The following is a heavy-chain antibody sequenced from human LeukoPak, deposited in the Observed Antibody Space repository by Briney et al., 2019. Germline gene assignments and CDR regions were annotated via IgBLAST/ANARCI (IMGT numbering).Heavy chain of an antibody. J-gene: IGHJ4*02. CDR1: GFPFSSYG. CDR3: ASGAPTRGTLDY. D-gene: IGHD1-26*01. CDR2: LRKDATYS. V-gene: IGHV3-30*02. Sequence: GGSLRLSCAASGFPFSSYGMYWVRKTPDKGLQWVAYLRKDATYSNYADSVRGRFTISRDNSKNTLDLQMSSLRVEDTAVYYCASGAPTRGTLDYWGQGTLVTVSS.